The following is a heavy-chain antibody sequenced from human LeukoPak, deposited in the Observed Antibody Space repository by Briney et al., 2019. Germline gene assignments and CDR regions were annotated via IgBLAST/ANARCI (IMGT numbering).Heavy chain of an antibody. V-gene: IGHV3-30*18. CDR3: AKEYGSGGYGANFDY. J-gene: IGHJ4*02. D-gene: IGHD3-10*01. CDR2: VSSDGGTK. Sequence: GGSLRLSCTASKFTFSNYGMQWVRQAPGKGLEWVAVVSSDGGTKYYADSVKGRFTISRDNSRNTMYLQMNSLRAEDTAVYYCAKEYGSGGYGANFDYWGQGTLVTVSS. CDR1: KFTFSNYG.